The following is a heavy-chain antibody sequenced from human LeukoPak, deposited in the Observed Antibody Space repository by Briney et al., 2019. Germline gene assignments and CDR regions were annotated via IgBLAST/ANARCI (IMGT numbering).Heavy chain of an antibody. CDR2: INSSETT. CDR1: VVAISGYD. D-gene: IGHD3-3*01. J-gene: IGHJ3*02. Sequence: SQTLSLTCTVSVVAISGYDWSWMRQPPGEVLESSGDINSSETTNYKPALKRRVTISVDTSRNQFSLRLSSVTAADTAVYYCARGIFGMVINGFDIWGQGTMVTVSS. CDR3: ARGIFGMVINGFDI. V-gene: IGHV4-59*01.